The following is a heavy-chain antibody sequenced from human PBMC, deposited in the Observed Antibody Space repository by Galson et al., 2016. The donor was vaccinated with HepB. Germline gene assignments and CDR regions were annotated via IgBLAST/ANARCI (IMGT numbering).Heavy chain of an antibody. J-gene: IGHJ4*02. CDR3: AGETSATQYFDY. CDR1: GGIFSNYA. CDR2: ITPSTGAT. V-gene: IGHV1-46*04. Sequence: SVKVSCKASGGIFSNYAVIWVRQAPDQGLEWVGIITPSTGATSYAQKLRGRVTMTRDTSATTVYMELSRLGSEDTAIYFCAGETSATQYFDYWGQGALVTVSS.